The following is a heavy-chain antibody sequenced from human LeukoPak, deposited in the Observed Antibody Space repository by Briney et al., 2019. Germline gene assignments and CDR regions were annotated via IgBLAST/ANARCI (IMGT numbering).Heavy chain of an antibody. CDR3: ARDTGSGSSYYYGMDV. J-gene: IGHJ6*02. Sequence: GASVKVSCKASGGTFSSYAISWVQQAPGQGLEWMGRINPIFGIANYAQKFQGRVTITADKSTSTAYMELSSLRSEDTAVYYCARDTGSGSSYYYGMDVWGQGTTVTVSS. V-gene: IGHV1-69*04. CDR2: INPIFGIA. D-gene: IGHD6-19*01. CDR1: GGTFSSYA.